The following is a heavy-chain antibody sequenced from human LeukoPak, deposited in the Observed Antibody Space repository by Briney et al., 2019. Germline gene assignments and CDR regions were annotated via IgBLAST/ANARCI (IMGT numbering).Heavy chain of an antibody. D-gene: IGHD1-20*01. CDR2: VYSGGQT. CDR3: PRITAYDDS. J-gene: IGHJ5*01. CDR1: GFTVSSSY. V-gene: IGHV3-53*01. Sequence: GGSLRLSCAASGFTVSSSYKSWVRQAPGTGLEWVSVVYSGGQTYYADSVKGRFTISRDISKNTLYLQMNSLRADDTAVYYCPRITAYDDSWGQGTLVTVSS.